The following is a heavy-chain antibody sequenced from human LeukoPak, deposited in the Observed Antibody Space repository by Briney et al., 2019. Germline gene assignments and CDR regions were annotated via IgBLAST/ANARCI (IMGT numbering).Heavy chain of an antibody. CDR1: GFTFNSYG. Sequence: PGGSLRLSCAASGFTFNSYGMHWVRQAPGKGLEWVAFIRDDGDDKYYADSVKGRFTISRDNSKNTLYLQMNSLRAEDTAVYYCVKDLSGTYSKALGYWGQGTLVTVSS. CDR2: IRDDGDDK. D-gene: IGHD1-26*01. J-gene: IGHJ4*02. V-gene: IGHV3-30*02. CDR3: VKDLSGTYSKALGY.